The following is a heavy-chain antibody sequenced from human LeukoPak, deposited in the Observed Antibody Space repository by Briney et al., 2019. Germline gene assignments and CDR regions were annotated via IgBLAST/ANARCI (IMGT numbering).Heavy chain of an antibody. D-gene: IGHD2-2*01. CDR2: ISYDGSNK. V-gene: IGHV3-30*03. CDR3: ATAFVVVPAANPYDYYYGMDV. Sequence: GGSLRLSCAASGFTFSSYGMHWVRQAPGKGLEWVAVISYDGSNKYYADSVEGRFTISRDNSKNTLYLQMNSLRAEDTAVYYCATAFVVVPAANPYDYYYGMDVWGQGTTVTVSS. J-gene: IGHJ6*02. CDR1: GFTFSSYG.